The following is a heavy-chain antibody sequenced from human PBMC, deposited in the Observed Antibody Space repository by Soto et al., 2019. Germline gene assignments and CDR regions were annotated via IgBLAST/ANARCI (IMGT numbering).Heavy chain of an antibody. Sequence: PSETLSLTCTVSGGSVSSGSYYWSWIRQPPGKGLEWIGYIYYSGSTNYNPSLKSRVTISVDTSKNQFSLKLSSVTAADTAVYYCAVSSGSYYNIFGYWGQGTLVTVSS. V-gene: IGHV4-61*01. J-gene: IGHJ4*02. CDR1: GGSVSSGSYY. D-gene: IGHD3-10*01. CDR3: AVSSGSYYNIFGY. CDR2: IYYSGST.